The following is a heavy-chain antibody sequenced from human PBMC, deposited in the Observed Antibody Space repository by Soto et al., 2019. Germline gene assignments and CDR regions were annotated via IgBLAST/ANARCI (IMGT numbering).Heavy chain of an antibody. CDR1: GFTFDDYT. CDR2: ISWDGGST. CDR3: AGGATQFRDYYGMDV. J-gene: IGHJ6*02. D-gene: IGHD1-26*01. V-gene: IGHV3-43*01. Sequence: GGSLRLSCAASGFTFDDYTMHWVCQAPGKGLEWVSLISWDGGSTYYADSVKGRFTISRDNSKNSLYLQMNSLRTEDTALYYCAGGATQFRDYYGMDVWGQGTTVTVSS.